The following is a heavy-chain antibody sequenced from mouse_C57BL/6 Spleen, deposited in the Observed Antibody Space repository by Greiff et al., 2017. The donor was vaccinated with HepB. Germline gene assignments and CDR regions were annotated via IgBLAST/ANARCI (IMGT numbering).Heavy chain of an antibody. CDR1: GYTFTSYW. J-gene: IGHJ4*01. Sequence: QVQLKQSGADLAKPGASVKLSCKASGYTFTSYWMHWVKQRPGQGLDWIGYINPSSGYTKYNQKFKDKATLTADKSSSTAYMQLSSLTYEDSAVYYCARDSSGYYYAMDYWGQGTSVTVSS. CDR3: ARDSSGYYYAMDY. D-gene: IGHD3-2*02. V-gene: IGHV1-7*01. CDR2: INPSSGYT.